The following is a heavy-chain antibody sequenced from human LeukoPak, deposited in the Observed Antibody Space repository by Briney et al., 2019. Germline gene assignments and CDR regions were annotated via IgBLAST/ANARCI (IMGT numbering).Heavy chain of an antibody. J-gene: IGHJ4*02. CDR2: ISSSSSYI. V-gene: IGHV3-21*01. Sequence: GGSLRLSCAASGFIFSNYSMDWVRQAPGKGLEWVSSISSSSSYIYYADSVKGRFTISRDNAKNSLYLQMNSLRAEDTAVYYCARDGNRIAVATNWGQGTLVTVSS. CDR1: GFIFSNYS. CDR3: ARDGNRIAVATN. D-gene: IGHD6-19*01.